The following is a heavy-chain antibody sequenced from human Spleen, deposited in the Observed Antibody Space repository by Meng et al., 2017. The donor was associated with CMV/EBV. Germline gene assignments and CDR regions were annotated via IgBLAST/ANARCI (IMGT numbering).Heavy chain of an antibody. CDR3: ARVKISSSWYSEPSLYYYYGMDV. CDR1: GGTFSSYA. V-gene: IGHV1-69*05. D-gene: IGHD6-13*01. J-gene: IGHJ6*02. Sequence: SVKVSCKASGGTFSSYAISWVRQAPGQGLEWMGGIIPIFGTANYAQKFQGRVTITTDESTSTAYMELNSLRSEDTAVYYCARVKISSSWYSEPSLYYYYGMDVWGQGTTVTVSS. CDR2: IIPIFGTA.